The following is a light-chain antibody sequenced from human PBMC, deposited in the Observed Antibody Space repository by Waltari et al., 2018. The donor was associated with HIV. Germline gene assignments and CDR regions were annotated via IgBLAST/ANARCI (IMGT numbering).Light chain of an antibody. CDR3: SSHTTSSTLYV. CDR2: EFN. V-gene: IGLV2-14*01. J-gene: IGLJ1*01. CDR1: SSDIGDYDS. Sequence: QSALTQPASVSGSPGQSIPISCTGTSSDIGDYDSVSLYQQHPGKAPKRMIYEFNNRPSGISNRFSGSKSGNTASLTISGLQAEDEADYYCSSHTTSSTLYVFGTGTKVTVL.